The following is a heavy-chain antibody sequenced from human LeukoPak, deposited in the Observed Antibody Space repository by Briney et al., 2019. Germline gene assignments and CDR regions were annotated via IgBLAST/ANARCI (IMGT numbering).Heavy chain of an antibody. J-gene: IGHJ6*03. CDR3: ILEWPTQYYYYMDV. Sequence: GASVKVSCKASGYTFTSYGISWVRQAPGQGLEWMGWISAYNGNTNYAQKLQGRVTMTTDTSTSTAYMELRSLRSDDTAVYYSILEWPTQYYYYMDVWGKGTTVTVSS. CDR1: GYTFTSYG. V-gene: IGHV1-18*01. CDR2: ISAYNGNT. D-gene: IGHD3-3*01.